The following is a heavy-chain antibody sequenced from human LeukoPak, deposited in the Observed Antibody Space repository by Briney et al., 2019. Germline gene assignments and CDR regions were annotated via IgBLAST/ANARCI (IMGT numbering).Heavy chain of an antibody. CDR1: GFTFSDYY. CDR3: AREPYGSGSYYIPFYYYYGMDV. V-gene: IGHV3-11*04. Sequence: GGSLRLSCAASGFTFSDYYMSWIRQAPGKGLEWVSYISSSGSTIYYADSVKGRFTISRDNAKNSLYLQMNSLRAEDTAVYYCAREPYGSGSYYIPFYYYYGMDVWGQGTTVTVSS. J-gene: IGHJ6*02. CDR2: ISSSGSTI. D-gene: IGHD3-10*01.